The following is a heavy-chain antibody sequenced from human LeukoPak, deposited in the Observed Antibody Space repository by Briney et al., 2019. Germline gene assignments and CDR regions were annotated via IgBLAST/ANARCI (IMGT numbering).Heavy chain of an antibody. J-gene: IGHJ3*02. D-gene: IGHD4-17*01. CDR2: IYYSGST. Sequence: PSETLSLTCTVSGGSISSYYWSWIRQPPGKGLEWIGYIYYSGSTNYNPSLKSRVTISVDTSKNQFSLQLSSVPAADTAVYYCARASGDFGFFDIWGQGTMVTVSS. CDR1: GGSISSYY. CDR3: ARASGDFGFFDI. V-gene: IGHV4-59*08.